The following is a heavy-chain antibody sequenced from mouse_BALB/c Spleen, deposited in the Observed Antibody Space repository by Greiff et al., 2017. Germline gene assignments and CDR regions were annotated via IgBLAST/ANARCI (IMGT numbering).Heavy chain of an antibody. CDR2: ISSGSSTI. D-gene: IGHD2-1*01. J-gene: IGHJ4*01. CDR3: ARSYGNYPYYAMDY. V-gene: IGHV5-17*02. Sequence: EVQRVESGGGLVQPGGSRKLSCAASGFTFSSYGMHWVRQAPEKGLEWVAYISSGSSTIYYADTVKGRFTISRDNPKNTLFLQKTSLRSEDTAMYYCARSYGNYPYYAMDYWGQGTSVTVSS. CDR1: GFTFSSYG.